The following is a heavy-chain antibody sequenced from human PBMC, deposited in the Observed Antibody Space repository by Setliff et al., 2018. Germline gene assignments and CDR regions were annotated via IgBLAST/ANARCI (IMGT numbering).Heavy chain of an antibody. CDR3: ARSGNYRVDY. CDR1: GFTFDVYD. V-gene: IGHV3-20*04. CDR2: INWNGDRT. Sequence: GGSLRLSCAASGFTFDVYDLNWVRQAPGKGLEWVSSINWNGDRTGYADSVKGRFTISRDNAKNSLYLQMNSLRAEDTAVYYCARSGNYRVDYWGQGTLVTVSS. J-gene: IGHJ4*02. D-gene: IGHD1-26*01.